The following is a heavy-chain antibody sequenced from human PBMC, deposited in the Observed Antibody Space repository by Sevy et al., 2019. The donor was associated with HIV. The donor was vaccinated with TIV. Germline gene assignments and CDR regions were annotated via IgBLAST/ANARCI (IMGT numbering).Heavy chain of an antibody. D-gene: IGHD3-3*02. CDR1: GDSIRSESYY. CDR3: ARVAYMESGFDY. CDR2: IYTSGST. V-gene: IGHV4-61*02. J-gene: IGHJ4*02. Sequence: SETLSLTCTVSGDSIRSESYYWSWIRQPAGKGLEWIGRIYTSGSTDYNPPLKSRVTISLDTSKNQFSLKLTSVTAADTAVYYCARVAYMESGFDYWGQGTLVTVSS.